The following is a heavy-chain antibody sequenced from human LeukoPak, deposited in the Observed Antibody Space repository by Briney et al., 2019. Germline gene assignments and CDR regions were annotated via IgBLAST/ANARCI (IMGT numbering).Heavy chain of an antibody. CDR3: ARGGVSGYYDSSGYYYGTNWFDP. CDR1: GGSISSYY. CDR2: IYYSGST. Sequence: SETLSLTCTVSGGSISSYYWSWIRQPPGKGLEWIGYIYYSGSTNYNPSLKSRVTISVDTSKNQFSLKLSSVTAADTAVYYCARGGVSGYYDSSGYYYGTNWFDPWGQGTLVTVSS. D-gene: IGHD3-22*01. V-gene: IGHV4-59*01. J-gene: IGHJ5*02.